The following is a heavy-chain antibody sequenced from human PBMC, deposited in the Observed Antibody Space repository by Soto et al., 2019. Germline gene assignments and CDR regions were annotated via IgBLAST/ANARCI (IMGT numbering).Heavy chain of an antibody. J-gene: IGHJ4*02. CDR2: INYSGST. Sequence: PSETLSLTCAVYGGSFSGYYWTWIRQTPGKGLEWIGQINYSGSTSYNPSLKSRVFISIGTSNNQFSLKLSSVTAADTAVYYCVRAGPGRDYSNYVFSWGQGTLVTVS. D-gene: IGHD4-4*01. CDR3: VRAGPGRDYSNYVFS. CDR1: GGSFSGYY. V-gene: IGHV4-34*01.